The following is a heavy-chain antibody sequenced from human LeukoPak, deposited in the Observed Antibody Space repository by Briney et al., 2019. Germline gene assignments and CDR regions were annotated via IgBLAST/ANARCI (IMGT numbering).Heavy chain of an antibody. CDR3: AREVGGAYCGGDCYSGVY. J-gene: IGHJ4*02. CDR1: GFIFSNYW. V-gene: IGHV3-48*04. Sequence: GGSLRLSCAASGFIFSNYWMSWVRQAPGKGLEWVSYISSSGSTIYYADSVKGRFTISRDNAKNSLYLQMNSLRAEDTAVYYCAREVGGAYCGGDCYSGVYWGQGTLVTVSS. D-gene: IGHD2-21*02. CDR2: ISSSGSTI.